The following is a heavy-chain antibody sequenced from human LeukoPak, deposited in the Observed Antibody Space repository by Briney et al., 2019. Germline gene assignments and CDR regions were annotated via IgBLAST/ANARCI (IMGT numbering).Heavy chain of an antibody. CDR3: ARDVTGSRRPLGIGD. J-gene: IGHJ4*02. D-gene: IGHD1-1*01. Sequence: GGSLRLSCAASGFIFRSFSMDWVRQAPGKGREWVSYISTIVTTTYYADSVKGRFTISRDNAKNSLYLHMSSLRVEDTAVYYCARDVTGSRRPLGIGDWGQGALVTVSS. V-gene: IGHV3-48*04. CDR1: GFIFRSFS. CDR2: ISTIVTTT.